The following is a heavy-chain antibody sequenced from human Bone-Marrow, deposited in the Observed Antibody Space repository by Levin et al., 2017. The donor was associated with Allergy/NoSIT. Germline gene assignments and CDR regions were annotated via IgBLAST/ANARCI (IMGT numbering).Heavy chain of an antibody. Sequence: GGSLRLSCAASGFTFNNHWIHWVRQGPGKGPVWVSRIRGDGGDRNYADSVEGRFTISRDNAKNTVFLQMNSLRPEDTAVYYCARDRVAGSGSLDYWGQGTPVTVSS. CDR2: IRGDGGDR. CDR3: ARDRVAGSGSLDY. J-gene: IGHJ4*02. CDR1: GFTFNNHW. D-gene: IGHD3-10*01. V-gene: IGHV3-74*01.